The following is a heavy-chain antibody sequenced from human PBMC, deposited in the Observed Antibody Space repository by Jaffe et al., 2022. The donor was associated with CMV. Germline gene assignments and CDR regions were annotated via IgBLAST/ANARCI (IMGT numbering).Heavy chain of an antibody. CDR2: ITASSTFI. J-gene: IGHJ5*02. CDR1: GFAFNTYT. V-gene: IGHV3-21*01. CDR3: VRDFAPKCINGVCRGATNWFDP. Sequence: EVQLVESGGGLVKPGGSLRLSCAASGFAFNTYTMNWVRQAPGKGLEWVSSITASSTFIYYADSVKGRFTISRDNAENSVHLQMNSLRAEDTALYYCVRDFAPKCINGVCRGATNWFDPWGQGTLVIVSS. D-gene: IGHD2-8*01.